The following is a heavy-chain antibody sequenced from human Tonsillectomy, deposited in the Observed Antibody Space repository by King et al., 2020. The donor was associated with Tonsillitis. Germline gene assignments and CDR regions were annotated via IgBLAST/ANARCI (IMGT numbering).Heavy chain of an antibody. CDR2: IYHSGST. CDR3: ARGEQWLARPDY. V-gene: IGHV4-38-2*01. D-gene: IGHD6-19*01. CDR1: GYSISSGYY. Sequence: LQESGPGLVKPSETLSLTCAVSGYSISSGYYWGWIRQPPGKGLEWIGSIYHSGSTYYNPSLKSRVTISVDTSKNHFSLKLSSVTAADTAVFYCARGEQWLARPDYWGQGTLVTVSS. J-gene: IGHJ4*02.